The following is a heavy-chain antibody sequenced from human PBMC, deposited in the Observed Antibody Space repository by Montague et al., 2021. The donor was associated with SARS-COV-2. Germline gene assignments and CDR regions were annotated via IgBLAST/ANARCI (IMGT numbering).Heavy chain of an antibody. CDR1: GFIFSDYY. Sequence: SLRLSCAASGFIFSDYYMTWARQAPGKGLEWVSYISSSGTFIYYADSLKGRFTISRDNAKNSLYLQMNSLTAEDTAVYYCGRDAKATVYWGQGTLVTVSS. J-gene: IGHJ4*02. D-gene: IGHD1-1*01. V-gene: IGHV3-11*01. CDR2: ISSSGTFI. CDR3: GRDAKATVY.